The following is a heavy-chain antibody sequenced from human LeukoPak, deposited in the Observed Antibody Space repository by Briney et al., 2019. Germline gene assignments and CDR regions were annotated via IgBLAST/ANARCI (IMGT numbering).Heavy chain of an antibody. J-gene: IGHJ4*02. CDR1: GYTLTSHG. CDR2: INVYTGNT. Sequence: ASVKVSRKASGYTLTSHGITWVRQAPGQGLEWMGWINVYTGNTKYARKLQGRVTMTTDTSTSTAYMELRSLRSDDTAVYYCAIGGDGYNTGYFDYWGQGTLVTVSS. D-gene: IGHD5-24*01. V-gene: IGHV1-18*01. CDR3: AIGGDGYNTGYFDY.